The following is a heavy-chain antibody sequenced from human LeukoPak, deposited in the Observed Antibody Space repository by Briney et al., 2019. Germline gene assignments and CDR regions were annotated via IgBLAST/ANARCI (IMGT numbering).Heavy chain of an antibody. CDR1: GFTFSDYY. J-gene: IGHJ4*02. D-gene: IGHD2-21*02. Sequence: GGSLRLSCAASGFTFSDYYMSWIRQAPGKGLEWVSAISGSGGSTYYADSVKGRFTISRDNSKNTLYLQMNSLRAEDTAVYYCANSVLAYCGGDCYFDYWGQGTLVTVSS. CDR2: ISGSGGST. CDR3: ANSVLAYCGGDCYFDY. V-gene: IGHV3-23*01.